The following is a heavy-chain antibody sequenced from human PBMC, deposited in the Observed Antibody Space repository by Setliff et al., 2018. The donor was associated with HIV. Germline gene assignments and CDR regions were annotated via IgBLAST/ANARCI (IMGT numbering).Heavy chain of an antibody. CDR2: IYYSGST. Sequence: PSETLSLTCTVSGGSISSSSYYWGWIRQPPGKGLEWIGSIYYSGSTYYNPSLKSRVTISVDTSKNQFSLKLSSVTAADTAVYYCATYGDHLDYWGQGTLVTVSS. CDR3: ATYGDHLDY. CDR1: GGSISSSSYY. J-gene: IGHJ4*02. D-gene: IGHD4-17*01. V-gene: IGHV4-39*01.